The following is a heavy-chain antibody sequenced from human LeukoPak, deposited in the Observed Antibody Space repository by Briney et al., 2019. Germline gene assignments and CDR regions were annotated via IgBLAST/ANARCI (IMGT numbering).Heavy chain of an antibody. V-gene: IGHV3-48*01. J-gene: IGHJ4*02. D-gene: IGHD4-17*01. CDR2: ISSFSGTI. Sequence: PGGSLRLSCAASGFTFNNYAMTWVRQAPGKGLEWVSYISSFSGTIDYADSVKGRFIISRDNAQNSLFLQMNSLRAEDTAVYYCAKSGGVTTTLGYWGQGTLVTVSS. CDR3: AKSGGVTTTLGY. CDR1: GFTFNNYA.